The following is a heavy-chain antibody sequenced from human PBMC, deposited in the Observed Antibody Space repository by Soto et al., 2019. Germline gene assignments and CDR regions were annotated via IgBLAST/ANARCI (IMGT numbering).Heavy chain of an antibody. J-gene: IGHJ3*02. Sequence: GGSLRLSCEASGFTFSRYGMHWVRQAPGKGLEWVAVISYDGSKKYYADSVKGRFTISRDNSKNTLYLQMNSLRAEDTAGYYCARGALCSSINCFGSGGFDIWGQGTMVTVSS. D-gene: IGHD2-2*01. CDR3: ARGALCSSINCFGSGGFDI. V-gene: IGHV3-30*03. CDR1: GFTFSRYG. CDR2: ISYDGSKK.